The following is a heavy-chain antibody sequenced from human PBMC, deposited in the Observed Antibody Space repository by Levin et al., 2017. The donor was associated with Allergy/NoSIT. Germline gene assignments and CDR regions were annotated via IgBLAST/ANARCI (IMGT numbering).Heavy chain of an antibody. J-gene: IGHJ5*02. CDR3: ARDRTPGIIVAGWLDP. CDR1: GGSISSYY. CDR2: IYTSGST. V-gene: IGHV4-4*07. D-gene: IGHD6-13*01. Sequence: MPSETLSLTCTVSGGSISSYYWNWIRQPAGKGLEWIGRIYTSGSTKCNPSLMSRVTMSLDTSKNQFSLKLSSVTAADTAVYYCARDRTPGIIVAGWLDPWGQGTLVTVSS.